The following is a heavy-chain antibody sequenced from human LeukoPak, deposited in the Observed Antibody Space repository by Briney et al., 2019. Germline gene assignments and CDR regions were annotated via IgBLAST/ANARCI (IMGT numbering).Heavy chain of an antibody. V-gene: IGHV4-38-2*01. D-gene: IGHD4-17*01. Sequence: SETLSLTCAVSGYSISSGYYWGWIRQPPGKGLEWIGSIYHSGSTYYNPSLKSRVTISVDTSKTQFSLKLSSVTAADTAVYYCVAAVTMDNWFDPWGQGTLVTVSS. J-gene: IGHJ5*02. CDR1: GYSISSGYY. CDR3: VAAVTMDNWFDP. CDR2: IYHSGST.